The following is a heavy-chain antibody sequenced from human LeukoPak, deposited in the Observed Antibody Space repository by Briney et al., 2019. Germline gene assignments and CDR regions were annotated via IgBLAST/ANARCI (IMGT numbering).Heavy chain of an antibody. V-gene: IGHV1-46*01. CDR2: INPSGGIT. CDR1: GYIFTSYF. CDR3: ARDHDSSGYYFDY. Sequence: RGASVKVSCKAFGYIFTSYFMHWVRQAPGQGLEWMGIINPSGGITNYAQKFQGRVTITRDTSTSTVYMELSSLRSEDTAVYYCARDHDSSGYYFDYWGQGTLVTVSS. D-gene: IGHD3-22*01. J-gene: IGHJ4*02.